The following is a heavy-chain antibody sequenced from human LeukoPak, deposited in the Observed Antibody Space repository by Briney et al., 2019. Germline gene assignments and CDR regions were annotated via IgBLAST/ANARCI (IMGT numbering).Heavy chain of an antibody. D-gene: IGHD6-6*01. CDR3: ARVRAPGSNPRSSLFFNPLYYYGMGV. CDR2: IKQDGSEK. Sequence: GGSLRLSCAASGFTFSSYWMSWVRQAPGKGLEWVANIKQDGSEKYYVDSVKGRFTISRDNAKNSLYLQMNSLRSEDTAVYYCARVRAPGSNPRSSLFFNPLYYYGMGVWGQGTTVTVS. V-gene: IGHV3-7*03. CDR1: GFTFSSYW. J-gene: IGHJ6*02.